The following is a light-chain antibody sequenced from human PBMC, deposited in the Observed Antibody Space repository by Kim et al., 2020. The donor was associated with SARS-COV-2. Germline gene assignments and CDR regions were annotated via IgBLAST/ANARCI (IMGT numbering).Light chain of an antibody. Sequence: QSALTQPASVSGSPGQSVTISCTGTDLDIGDNYYVSWYQLHPGRVPKLIIYDVSERPSGVSDRFCGSKSGNTASVTISDLQADDESDYYCGSYTFRASLIFGGGTQLTVL. V-gene: IGLV2-14*03. CDR3: GSYTFRASLI. CDR1: DLDIGDNYY. CDR2: DVS. J-gene: IGLJ2*01.